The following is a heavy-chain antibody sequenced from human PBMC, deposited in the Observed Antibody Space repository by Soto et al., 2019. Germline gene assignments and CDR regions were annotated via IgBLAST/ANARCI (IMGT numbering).Heavy chain of an antibody. D-gene: IGHD6-13*01. Sequence: ASVKVSCKASEDAFTDYAMHWVRQAPGQRLEWMGWINAGNGNTKYSQKFQGRVTIARDTFASTAYMDLSSLTSEDTAVYFCARSSIARAGTPRAMDVCGQGTTVTSP. V-gene: IGHV1-3*01. CDR1: EDAFTDYA. CDR2: INAGNGNT. J-gene: IGHJ6*02. CDR3: ARSSIARAGTPRAMDV.